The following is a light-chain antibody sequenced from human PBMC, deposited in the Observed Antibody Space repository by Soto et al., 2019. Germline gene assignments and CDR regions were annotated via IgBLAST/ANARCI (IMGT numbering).Light chain of an antibody. CDR2: DAS. Sequence: DIQMTQAPSTLSAYVGDRVTITCRASPRITNWVAWYQQKPGKAPKLLIYDASNLESGVPSRFSGGGSGTDFTLTVSSLQPDDFATYYCQQYNNYSPTFGQGTKVEV. J-gene: IGKJ1*01. CDR1: PRITNW. CDR3: QQYNNYSPT. V-gene: IGKV1-5*01.